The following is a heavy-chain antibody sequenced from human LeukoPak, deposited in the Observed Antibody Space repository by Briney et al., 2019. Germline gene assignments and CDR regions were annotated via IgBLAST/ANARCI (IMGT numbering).Heavy chain of an antibody. D-gene: IGHD2-2*01. CDR1: GYTFTSYY. J-gene: IGHJ5*02. CDR3: ARLGWALPCSTTRCSPNWFDP. V-gene: IGHV1-46*01. Sequence: ASVKVSCKASGYTFTSYYMHWVRQAPGQGLEWMGIINPSGGSTSYAQKFQGRVTMTRDTSTSTVYMELSSLRSEDTAVYYCARLGWALPCSTTRCSPNWFDPWGQGTLVTVSS. CDR2: INPSGGST.